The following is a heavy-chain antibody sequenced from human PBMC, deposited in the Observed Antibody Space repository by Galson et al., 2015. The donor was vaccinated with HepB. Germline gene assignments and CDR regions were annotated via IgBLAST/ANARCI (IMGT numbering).Heavy chain of an antibody. CDR3: ARVPGIAVAGPEGDAFDI. CDR1: GFTFSSYS. Sequence: SLRLSCAASGFTFSSYSMNWVRQAPGKGLEWVSSISSSSSYIYYADSVKGRFTISRDNAKNSLYLQMNSLRAEDTAVYYCARVPGIAVAGPEGDAFDIWGQGTMVTVSS. CDR2: ISSSSSYI. V-gene: IGHV3-21*01. D-gene: IGHD6-19*01. J-gene: IGHJ3*02.